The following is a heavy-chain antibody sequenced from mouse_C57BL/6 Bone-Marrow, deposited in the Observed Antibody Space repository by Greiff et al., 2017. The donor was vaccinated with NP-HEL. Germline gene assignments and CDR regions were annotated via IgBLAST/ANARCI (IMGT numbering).Heavy chain of an antibody. J-gene: IGHJ2*01. Sequence: QVQLKESGAELVRPGASVTLSCKASGYTFTDYEMHWVKQTPVHGLEWIGAIDPETGGTAYIQQFTGKAILTADKSSSTAYMELRSLTSEDSAVDDCTRWGYGSSYGDYWGQGTTLTVSS. CDR2: IDPETGGT. D-gene: IGHD1-1*01. CDR3: TRWGYGSSYGDY. V-gene: IGHV1-15*01. CDR1: GYTFTDYE.